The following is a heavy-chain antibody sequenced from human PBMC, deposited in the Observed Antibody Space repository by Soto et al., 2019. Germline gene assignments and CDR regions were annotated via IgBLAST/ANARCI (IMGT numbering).Heavy chain of an antibody. J-gene: IGHJ4*02. Sequence: EVQLVESGGGLVQPGGSLRLSCAASGFTFSTYWMNWVRQAPGKGLVCVSRIKSDGSTTSYADSVKGRFTISRDNAKNTLYLQMNSLRAEDTAMYYCVTGDDGGKNYWGQGTLVTVSS. D-gene: IGHD4-17*01. V-gene: IGHV3-74*01. CDR1: GFTFSTYW. CDR3: VTGDDGGKNY. CDR2: IKSDGSTT.